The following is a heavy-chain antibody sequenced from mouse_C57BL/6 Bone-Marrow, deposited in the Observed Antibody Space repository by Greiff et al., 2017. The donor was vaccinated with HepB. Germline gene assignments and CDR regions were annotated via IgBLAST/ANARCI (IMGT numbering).Heavy chain of an antibody. CDR3: ARNYYGLIDY. CDR2: INPSTGGT. D-gene: IGHD1-2*01. V-gene: IGHV1-42*01. J-gene: IGHJ4*01. CDR1: GYSFTGYY. Sequence: EVQLQESGPELVKPGASVKISCKASGYSFTGYYMNWVKQSPEKSLEWIGEINPSTGGTTYNQKFKAKATLTVDKSSSTAYMQLKSLTSEDSAVYYCARNYYGLIDYWGQGTSVTVSS.